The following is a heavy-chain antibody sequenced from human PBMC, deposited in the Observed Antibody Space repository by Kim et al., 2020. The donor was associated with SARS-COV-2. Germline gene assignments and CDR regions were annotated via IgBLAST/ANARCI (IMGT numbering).Heavy chain of an antibody. J-gene: IGHJ6*02. V-gene: IGHV3-30*01. CDR3: ARAKDGWPLRRPDGMDV. D-gene: IGHD4-17*01. Sequence: VKVRFTITSDNSKNTLYLQMNSLRAEDTAVYYCARAKDGWPLRRPDGMDVWGQGTTVTVSS.